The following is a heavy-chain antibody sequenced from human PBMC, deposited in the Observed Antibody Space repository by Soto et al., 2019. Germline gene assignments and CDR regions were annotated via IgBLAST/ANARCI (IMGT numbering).Heavy chain of an antibody. CDR1: GFICSSYD. CDR3: AKATATGGGAFEI. CDR2: ILVGGST. J-gene: IGHJ3*02. Sequence: GGSLRLSCAVSGFICSSYDMSWVRQAPGKGLEWVSTILVGGSTHYEDSVKGRFTISRDTSKNTVYLQMNSLTAGDTAVYYCAKATATGGGAFEICGQGAMVTVSS. V-gene: IGHV3-23*01. D-gene: IGHD2-8*02.